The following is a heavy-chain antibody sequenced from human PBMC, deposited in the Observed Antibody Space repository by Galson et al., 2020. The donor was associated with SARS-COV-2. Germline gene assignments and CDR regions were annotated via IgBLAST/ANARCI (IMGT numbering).Heavy chain of an antibody. D-gene: IGHD5-12*01. V-gene: IGHV3-30-3*01. CDR1: GFTFSNYA. CDR3: TRADGYNSPFDH. Sequence: GESLKISCAASGFTFSNYALNWVRQAPGKGLEWVAIISYDGSNKYYGDSAKGRFTISRDNSKNRLYLHMNSLRAEDTAFYYCTRADGYNSPFDHWGQGTLVTVSS. J-gene: IGHJ4*02. CDR2: ISYDGSNK.